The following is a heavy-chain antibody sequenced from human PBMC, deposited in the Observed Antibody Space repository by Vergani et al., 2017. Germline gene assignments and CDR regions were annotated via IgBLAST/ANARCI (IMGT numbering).Heavy chain of an antibody. Sequence: QVQLQESGPGLVKPSQTLSLTCTVSGGSISSGGYYWSWIRQHPGKGLEWIGYIYYSGSTNYNPSLKSRVTISVDTSKNQFSLKLSSVTAADTAVYYCARDSVVVPAANDYYYYGMDVWGQGTTVTVSS. CDR1: GGSISSGGYY. V-gene: IGHV4-31*03. D-gene: IGHD2-2*01. CDR3: ARDSVVVPAANDYYYYGMDV. J-gene: IGHJ6*02. CDR2: IYYSGST.